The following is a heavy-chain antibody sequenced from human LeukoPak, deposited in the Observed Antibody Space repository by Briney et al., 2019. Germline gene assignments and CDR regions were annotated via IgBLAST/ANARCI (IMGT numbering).Heavy chain of an antibody. J-gene: IGHJ4*02. CDR2: IGSSSTYM. D-gene: IGHD5-18*01. Sequence: GGSLRLSCAASGFTFSGYSMNWVHQAPGKGLEWVSSIGSSSTYMYYADSVKGRFTISRDNAENSLYLQMNSLRAEDTAVYYWARDSPGYTFNKNDYGGQGPLVTVSS. CDR1: GFTFSGYS. V-gene: IGHV3-21*01. CDR3: ARDSPGYTFNKNDY.